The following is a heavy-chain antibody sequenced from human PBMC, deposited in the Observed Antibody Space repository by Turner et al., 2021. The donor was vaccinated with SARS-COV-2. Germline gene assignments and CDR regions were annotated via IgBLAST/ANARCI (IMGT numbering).Heavy chain of an antibody. V-gene: IGHV3-9*01. Sequence: EVQLVESGGGLVQPGRSLRLSCAVPGFTFVDYAMDWFRQAPGEGLEWVSGINWNSGTIGYADSVKGRFTISRDNAKNSLYLQMNSLRAEDTALYYCAKDKSAEDYYDSSGYYGGGAFDIWGQGTMVTVSS. J-gene: IGHJ3*02. CDR1: GFTFVDYA. D-gene: IGHD3-22*01. CDR2: INWNSGTI. CDR3: AKDKSAEDYYDSSGYYGGGAFDI.